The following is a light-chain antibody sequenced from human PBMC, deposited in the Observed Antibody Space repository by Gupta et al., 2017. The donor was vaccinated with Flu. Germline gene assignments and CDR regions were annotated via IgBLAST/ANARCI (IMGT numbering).Light chain of an antibody. CDR2: DDT. V-gene: IGLV3-21*02. CDR1: NIGSES. CDR3: QVWDSSSDHPVV. J-gene: IGLJ2*01. Sequence: GNNIGSESGHWYQQRPGQAPVLVGYDDTDRPSGIPARFSGSNSGNTATLTIVRVEAGDEDDYYCQVWDSSSDHPVVFGGGTNLAVL.